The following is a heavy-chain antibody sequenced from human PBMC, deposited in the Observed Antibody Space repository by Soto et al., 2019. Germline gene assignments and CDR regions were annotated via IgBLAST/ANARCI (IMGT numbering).Heavy chain of an antibody. D-gene: IGHD3-10*01. V-gene: IGHV3-9*01. CDR3: AKDRGSGSYAANYYYYGMDV. J-gene: IGHJ6*02. CDR1: GFSFDDYA. CDR2: INWNSGSI. Sequence: EEQLVESGGGLVQPGRSLRLSCAASGFSFDDYAIHWVRQAPGKGLEWVSGINWNSGSIGYADSVKGRFTISRDNDKTSLYLQMNSLRVEDTALYYCAKDRGSGSYAANYYYYGMDVWGQGTTVTVSS.